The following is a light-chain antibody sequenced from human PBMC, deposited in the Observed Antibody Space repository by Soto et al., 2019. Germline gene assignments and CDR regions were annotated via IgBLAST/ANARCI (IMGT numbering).Light chain of an antibody. CDR1: QDIGNS. Sequence: DIQMSQSPSFVFAAVGDRVTLTCRASQDIGNSLVWYQQKPGKAPTLLIYTTSKLQRGVPSSFSGSGSGTHFTLTISSLQPEDFATYYCQQASSFPRTFGQGTKVE. J-gene: IGKJ1*01. V-gene: IGKV1-12*01. CDR3: QQASSFPRT. CDR2: TTS.